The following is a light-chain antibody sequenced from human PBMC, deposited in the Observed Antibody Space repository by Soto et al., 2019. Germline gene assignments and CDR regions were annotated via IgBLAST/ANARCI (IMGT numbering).Light chain of an antibody. CDR2: WAS. CDR1: QSVFYSSNEKNF. CDR3: QQYYSTPPT. Sequence: DIVMTQSPDSLAVSLGERASINCKSSQSVFYSSNEKNFLAWFQQKPRQPPKLLIYWASTRESGVPDRFSGRGSGTDFTLTISSLQAEDVAVYYCQQYYSTPPTFGGGTKVEI. J-gene: IGKJ4*01. V-gene: IGKV4-1*01.